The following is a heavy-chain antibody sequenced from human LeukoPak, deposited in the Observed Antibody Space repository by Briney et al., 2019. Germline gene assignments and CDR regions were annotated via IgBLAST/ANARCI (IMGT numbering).Heavy chain of an antibody. CDR3: ARFSRSRSSSWGFFDY. D-gene: IGHD6-13*01. J-gene: IGHJ4*02. Sequence: ASVKVSCKASGYTFTSYDINWVRQATGQGLEWMGWMNPNSGNTGYAQKFQGRVTITRNTSISTAYMELSSLRSEDTAVYYCARFSRSRSSSWGFFDYWGQGTLVTVSS. CDR2: MNPNSGNT. V-gene: IGHV1-8*03. CDR1: GYTFTSYD.